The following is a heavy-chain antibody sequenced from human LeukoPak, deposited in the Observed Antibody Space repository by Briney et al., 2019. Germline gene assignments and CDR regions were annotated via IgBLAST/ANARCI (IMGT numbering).Heavy chain of an antibody. CDR1: GGSISSYY. Sequence: PSETLSLTCTVSGGSISSYYWSWIRQPPGKGLEWIGYIYYSGSTNYNPSLKSRVTISVDTSKNQFSLKLSSVTAADTAVYYCARSPSPYYDFWSGNYYYYGMDGWGQGTTVTVSS. CDR2: IYYSGST. CDR3: ARSPSPYYDFWSGNYYYYGMDG. J-gene: IGHJ6*02. V-gene: IGHV4-59*01. D-gene: IGHD3-3*01.